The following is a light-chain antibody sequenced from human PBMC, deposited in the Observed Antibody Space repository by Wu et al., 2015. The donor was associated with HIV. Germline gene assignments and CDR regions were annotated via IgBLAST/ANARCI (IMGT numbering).Light chain of an antibody. V-gene: IGKV1-6*01. CDR2: AAS. CDR3: LQDYNYPEIS. CDR1: QGIRKD. J-gene: IGKJ4*01. Sequence: AIQMTQFPSSLSASVGDRVTITCRASQGIRKDLGWYQQRPGQPPKLLIYAASSLESGVPSRFSGSGSGTDFTLTISSLQPEDFATYYCLQDYNYPEISFGGGTKVEDQT.